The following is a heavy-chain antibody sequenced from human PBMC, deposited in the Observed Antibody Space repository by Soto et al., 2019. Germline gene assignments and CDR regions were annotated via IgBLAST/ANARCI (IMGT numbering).Heavy chain of an antibody. CDR3: ARGGISHWAYFYYMDV. D-gene: IGHD2-21*01. CDR1: GGSISSGDYY. J-gene: IGHJ6*03. V-gene: IGHV4-30-4*01. Sequence: SETLSLTCTVSGGSISSGDYYWSWIRQPPGKGLEWIGYIYYSGSTYYNPSLKSRVTISVDTSKNQFSLKLNSVTAADTATYYCARGGISHWAYFYYMDVWDRGTTVTVSS. CDR2: IYYSGST.